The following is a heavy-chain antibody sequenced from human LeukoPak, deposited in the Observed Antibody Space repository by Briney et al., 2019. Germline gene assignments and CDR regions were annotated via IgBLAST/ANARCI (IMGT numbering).Heavy chain of an antibody. CDR1: GGSISSSSYY. Sequence: SETLSLTCTVSGGSISSSSYYWGWIRQPPGKGLEWIGSIYYSGSTYYNPSLKSRVTISVDTSKNQFSLKLRSVTAADTAVYYCVSVGRKTDAFDIWGQGTMVTVSS. D-gene: IGHD1-26*01. CDR2: IYYSGST. V-gene: IGHV4-39*07. CDR3: VSVGRKTDAFDI. J-gene: IGHJ3*02.